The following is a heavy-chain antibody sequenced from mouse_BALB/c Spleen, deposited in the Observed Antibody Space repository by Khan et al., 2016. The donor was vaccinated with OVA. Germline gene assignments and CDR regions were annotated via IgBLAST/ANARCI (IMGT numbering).Heavy chain of an antibody. CDR2: ISSTGST. CDR1: GYSITSDYA. CDR3: ARSLYYSYRYALDC. Sequence: EVELVESGPGLVKPSQSLSLTCTVTGYSITSDYAWNWIRQFPGNKLEWMGYISSTGSTSYNPSLNSRISITRDTSKNQFFLQLKSVTTEDTATYYCARSLYYSYRYALDCWGRGTSVTVSS. D-gene: IGHD2-12*01. J-gene: IGHJ4*01. V-gene: IGHV3-2*02.